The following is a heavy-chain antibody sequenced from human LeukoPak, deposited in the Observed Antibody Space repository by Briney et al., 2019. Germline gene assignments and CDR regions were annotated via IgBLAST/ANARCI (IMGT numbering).Heavy chain of an antibody. CDR3: ARDGTSTDDY. CDR1: GYTFTGFG. J-gene: IGHJ4*02. Sequence: ASVKVSCKASGYTFTGFGIYSLRQAPGQGLEWMGWISGYNDNTHYAKKFQGRVTLTTDTPTSTAYMELRSLRSDDTAVYYCARDGTSTDDYWGQGTLVAVSS. CDR2: ISGYNDNT. D-gene: IGHD1-7*01. V-gene: IGHV1-18*01.